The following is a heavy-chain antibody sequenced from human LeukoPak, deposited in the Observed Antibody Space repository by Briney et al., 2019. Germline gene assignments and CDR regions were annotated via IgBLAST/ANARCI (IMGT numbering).Heavy chain of an antibody. D-gene: IGHD5-18*01. J-gene: IGHJ4*02. Sequence: GGSLRLSCAASGFTFSSYAMSWVRQAPGKGLEWVSAISGSGGITSYADSVKGRFTISRDNAKNSLYLQMNSLRAEDTAVYYCARDADSLLDYWGQGTLVTVSS. CDR1: GFTFSSYA. CDR3: ARDADSLLDY. V-gene: IGHV3-23*01. CDR2: ISGSGGIT.